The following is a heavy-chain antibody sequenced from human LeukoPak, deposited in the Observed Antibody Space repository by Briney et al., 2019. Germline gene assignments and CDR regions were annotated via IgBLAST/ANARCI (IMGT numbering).Heavy chain of an antibody. V-gene: IGHV4-59*01. J-gene: IGHJ4*02. CDR2: IYYSGAT. CDR3: ARGVYIAAAQYGF. CDR1: GGSISTYY. Sequence: LETLSLTCTVSGGSISTYYWNWIRQPPGKGLEWIGYIYYSGATNYNPSLKSRVTISVDTSKNQFSLKLSSVTAADTAVYYCARGVYIAAAQYGFWGQGTLVTVSS. D-gene: IGHD6-13*01.